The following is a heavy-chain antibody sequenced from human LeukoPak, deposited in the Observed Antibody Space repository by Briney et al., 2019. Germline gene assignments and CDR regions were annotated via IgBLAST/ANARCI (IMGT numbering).Heavy chain of an antibody. D-gene: IGHD1-14*01. J-gene: IGHJ5*02. CDR1: GFTFSSYG. V-gene: IGHV3-48*01. CDR3: AKGSGINHYHWIDP. CDR2: ITTGSSTI. Sequence: GGSLRLSCAASGFTFSSYGMTWVRQAPGKGLEWVSYITTGSSTIYYADSVKGRFTISRDNSKNTLYLQMDSLRAEDTALYYCAKGSGINHYHWIDPWGQGTLVTVSS.